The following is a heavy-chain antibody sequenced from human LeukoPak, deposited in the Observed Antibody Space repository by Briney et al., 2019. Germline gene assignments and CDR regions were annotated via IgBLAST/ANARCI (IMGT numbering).Heavy chain of an antibody. Sequence: SETLSLTCTVSGGSISSSSYYWGWIRQPPGKGLEWIGSIYYSGSTYYNPSLKSRVTISVDTSKNQFSLKLSSVTAADTAVYYCARHSSAVGSGYFLGYAFVIWGQGTMVTVSS. D-gene: IGHD3-22*01. CDR3: ARHSSAVGSGYFLGYAFVI. J-gene: IGHJ3*02. CDR2: IYYSGST. CDR1: GGSISSSSYY. V-gene: IGHV4-39*01.